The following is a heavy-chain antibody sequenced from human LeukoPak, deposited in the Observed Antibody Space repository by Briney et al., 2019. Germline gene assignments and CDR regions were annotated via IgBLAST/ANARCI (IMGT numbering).Heavy chain of an antibody. V-gene: IGHV1-24*01. Sequence: ASVKVSCKVLGYTLTELSMHWVRQAPGKGLEWMGGFDPEDGETIYAQKFQGRVTMTKDTSTDTAYMELSSLRSEDTAVYYCATDPGGSSTFDYWGQGTLVTVSS. D-gene: IGHD1-26*01. CDR1: GYTLTELS. CDR3: ATDPGGSSTFDY. J-gene: IGHJ4*02. CDR2: FDPEDGET.